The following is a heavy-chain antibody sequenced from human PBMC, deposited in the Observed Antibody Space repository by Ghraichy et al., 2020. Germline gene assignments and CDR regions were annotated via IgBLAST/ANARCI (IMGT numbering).Heavy chain of an antibody. CDR3: ARHSRLGGTYYYYGMDV. Sequence: SETLSLTCTVSGGSISSYYWSWIRQPPGKGLEWIGYIYYSGSTNCNPSLKSRVTISVDTSKNQFSLKLSSVTAADTAVYYCARHSRLGGTYYYYGMDVWGQGTTVTVSS. V-gene: IGHV4-59*08. J-gene: IGHJ6*02. D-gene: IGHD2-2*01. CDR2: IYYSGST. CDR1: GGSISSYY.